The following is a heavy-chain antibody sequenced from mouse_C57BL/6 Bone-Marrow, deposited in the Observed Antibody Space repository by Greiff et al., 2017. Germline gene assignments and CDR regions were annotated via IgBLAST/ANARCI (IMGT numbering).Heavy chain of an antibody. D-gene: IGHD1-1*01. J-gene: IGHJ1*03. V-gene: IGHV5-9*01. CDR2: ISGGGGNT. CDR3: SRQVTTVLATKYFDV. Sequence: EVQVVESGGGLVKPGGSLKLSCAASGFTFSSYTMSWVRQTPEKRLQWVAGISGGGGNTYYPDSVKGRFTISRDNDKNILYLQMSSLRSEDTALYYCSRQVTTVLATKYFDVWGTGTTVTVSS. CDR1: GFTFSSYT.